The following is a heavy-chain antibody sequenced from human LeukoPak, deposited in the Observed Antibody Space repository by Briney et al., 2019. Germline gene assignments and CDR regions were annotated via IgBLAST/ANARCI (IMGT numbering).Heavy chain of an antibody. CDR3: ASRTMVRGVNAFDI. J-gene: IGHJ3*02. D-gene: IGHD3-10*01. Sequence: SSETLSLTCTVSGGSISSYYWSWIRQPPGKGLEWIGYIYYSGSTNYNPSLKSRVTISVDTSKNQLSLKLSSVTAADTAVYYCASRTMVRGVNAFDIWGQGTMVTVSS. V-gene: IGHV4-59*01. CDR1: GGSISSYY. CDR2: IYYSGST.